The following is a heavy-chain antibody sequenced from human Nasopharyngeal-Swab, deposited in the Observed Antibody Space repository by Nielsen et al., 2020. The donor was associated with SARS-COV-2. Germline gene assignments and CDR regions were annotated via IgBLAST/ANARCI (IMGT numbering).Heavy chain of an antibody. J-gene: IGHJ4*02. V-gene: IGHV3-11*03. D-gene: IGHD4-17*01. Sequence: GGSLRLSCAASGFTFSDYYMSWIRQAPGKGLEWVSYISSSTSYTNYADSVKGRFTISRDNSKNTLYLQLNSLRAEDTAVYYCAISTVTSPIYYWGQGTLVTVSS. CDR1: GFTFSDYY. CDR3: AISTVTSPIYY. CDR2: ISSSTSYT.